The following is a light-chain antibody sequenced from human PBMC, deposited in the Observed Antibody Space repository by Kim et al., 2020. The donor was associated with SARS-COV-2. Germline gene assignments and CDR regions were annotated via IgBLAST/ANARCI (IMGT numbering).Light chain of an antibody. Sequence: GQAVNISGTGTSGDVGAYNDVSWYQQYPGKAPKLMIYDVSKRPSGVPERFSGSKSGNTASLTVSGLQAEDEADYYCSSDAGSNGVFGGGTQLTVL. CDR1: SGDVGAYND. V-gene: IGLV2-8*01. J-gene: IGLJ3*02. CDR2: DVS. CDR3: SSDAGSNGV.